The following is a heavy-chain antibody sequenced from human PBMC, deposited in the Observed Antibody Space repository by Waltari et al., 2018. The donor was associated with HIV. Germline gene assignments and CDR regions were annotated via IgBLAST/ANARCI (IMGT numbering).Heavy chain of an antibody. V-gene: IGHV1-2*02. CDR3: ARSITMIVVLIAWGYGMDV. CDR1: SYTFTGYY. CDR2: INPNSGGT. Sequence: QVQLVQSGAEVKKPGTSVKVSCKASSYTFTGYYMPWVRQAPGQGLEWMGWINPNSGGTKYAQKFQDRVTMTRDTSISTAYMELSRLRSDDTAVYYCARSITMIVVLIAWGYGMDVWGQGTTVTVSS. J-gene: IGHJ6*02. D-gene: IGHD3-22*01.